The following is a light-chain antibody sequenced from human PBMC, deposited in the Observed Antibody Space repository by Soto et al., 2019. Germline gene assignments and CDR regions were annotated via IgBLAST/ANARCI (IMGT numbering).Light chain of an antibody. CDR3: SSYTSSREKV. J-gene: IGLJ1*01. Sequence: QSVLTQPASVSASPGQSITISCTGTSSDVGGYNYVSWYQQYPGKAPKLMIHDVSNRPSGVSDRFSGSKSGNTASLTISGLQAEAEADYYCSSYTSSREKVFGTGTKVTVL. V-gene: IGLV2-14*01. CDR2: DVS. CDR1: SSDVGGYNY.